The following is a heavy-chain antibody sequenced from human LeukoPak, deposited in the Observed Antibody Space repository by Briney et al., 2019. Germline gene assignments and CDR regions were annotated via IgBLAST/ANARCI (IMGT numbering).Heavy chain of an antibody. Sequence: PSETLSLTCTVSGDSISTTGYYWGWIRQPPGKGLEWIGTIYYSGSIYYNPSLKSRVSISLDTSKNWFSLRLTSATAADTAVYYCARDGAVDILTGYGAFDMWGQGTMVTVSS. J-gene: IGHJ3*02. CDR2: IYYSGSI. CDR1: GDSISTTGYY. CDR3: ARDGAVDILTGYGAFDM. D-gene: IGHD3-9*01. V-gene: IGHV4-39*07.